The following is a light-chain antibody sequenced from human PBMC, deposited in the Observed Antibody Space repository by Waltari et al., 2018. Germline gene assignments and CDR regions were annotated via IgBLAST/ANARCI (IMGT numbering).Light chain of an antibody. J-gene: IGKJ2*02. CDR2: KAS. V-gene: IGKV1-5*03. CDR1: QSISSW. Sequence: DIQMTQSPSTLSASVGDRVTITCRASQSISSWLAWYQQKPGKAPKLLIYKASSLESGVPSSFSGSGSGTEFTLTISSLQPDDFATYYCQQYNCYPWTFGQGTKLEIK. CDR3: QQYNCYPWT.